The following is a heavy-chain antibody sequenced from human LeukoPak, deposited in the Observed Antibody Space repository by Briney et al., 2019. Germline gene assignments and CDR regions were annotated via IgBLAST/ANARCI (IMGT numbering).Heavy chain of an antibody. CDR3: ARQEFGGYSGYAMFDY. Sequence: GESLKISCKGSGYSFTSYWIGWVRQMPGKGLEWMGIIYPGDSDTRYSPSFQGQVTISADKSISTAYLQWSSLKASDTAMYYCARQEFGGYSGYAMFDYWGQGTLVTVSS. CDR1: GYSFTSYW. D-gene: IGHD5-12*01. CDR2: IYPGDSDT. V-gene: IGHV5-51*01. J-gene: IGHJ4*02.